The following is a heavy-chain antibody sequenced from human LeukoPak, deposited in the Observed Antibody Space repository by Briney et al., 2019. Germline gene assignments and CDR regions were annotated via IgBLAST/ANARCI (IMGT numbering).Heavy chain of an antibody. V-gene: IGHV4-34*01. J-gene: IGHJ4*02. Sequence: SETLSLTCAVYGGSFSGYYWSWIRQPPGKGLEWIGEINHSGSTNYNPSLKSRVTMSVDTSKNQFSLKLSSVTAADTAVYYCARDQEGFDYWGQGTLVTVSS. CDR3: ARDQEGFDY. CDR1: GGSFSGYY. CDR2: INHSGST.